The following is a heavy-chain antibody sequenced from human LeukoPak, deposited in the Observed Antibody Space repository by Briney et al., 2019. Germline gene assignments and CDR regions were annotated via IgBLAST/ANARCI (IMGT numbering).Heavy chain of an antibody. CDR2: INDIGST. CDR1: GGSFSGYY. V-gene: IGHV4-34*01. D-gene: IGHD6-13*01. CDR3: ARGGRIAAAGTGYFDY. Sequence: PSETLSLTCAVYGGSFSGYYWSWIHQPPGKRLEWIGEINDIGSTNYNPSLRSRVTISVDTSKNQFSLKLSSVTAADTAVYYCARGGRIAAAGTGYFDYWGQGTLVTVSS. J-gene: IGHJ4*02.